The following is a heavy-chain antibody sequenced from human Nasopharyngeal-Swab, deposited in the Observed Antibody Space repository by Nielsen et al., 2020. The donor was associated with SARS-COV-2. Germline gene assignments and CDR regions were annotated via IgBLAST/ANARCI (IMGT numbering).Heavy chain of an antibody. V-gene: IGHV3-21*01. CDR3: ARGGYTYGFEGQLADDY. Sequence: GESLKISCAASGFSFSTYDMSWVRQAPGKGLEWVSTITTSSSHIYYADSVKGRFTISRDNAKNLVYLQMNDLRAEDTAVYYCARGGYTYGFEGQLADDYWGQGTRVTVSS. J-gene: IGHJ4*02. CDR2: ITTSSSHI. CDR1: GFSFSTYD. D-gene: IGHD5-18*01.